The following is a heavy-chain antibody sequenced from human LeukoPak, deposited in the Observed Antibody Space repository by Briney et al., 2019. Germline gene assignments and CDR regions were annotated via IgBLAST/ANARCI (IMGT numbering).Heavy chain of an antibody. CDR1: GFTFSSYW. CDR3: ARTHYYDSSGYLVY. D-gene: IGHD3-22*01. J-gene: IGHJ4*02. V-gene: IGHV3-7*03. CDR2: IKQDGSEK. Sequence: QAGGSLRLSCAASGFTFSSYWMSWVRQAPGKGLEWVANIKQDGSEKYYVDSVKGRLTISRDNAKNSLYLQMNSLRAEDTAVYYCARTHYYDSSGYLVYWGQGTLVTVSS.